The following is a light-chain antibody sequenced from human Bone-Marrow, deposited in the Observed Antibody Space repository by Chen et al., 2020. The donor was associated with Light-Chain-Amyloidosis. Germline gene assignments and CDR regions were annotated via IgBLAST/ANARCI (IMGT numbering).Light chain of an antibody. Sequence: EIVMTQSPATLSVSPGERASLSCRASQSVNANLAWYQQKAGQSPRLLIYGASTRAIGFPARFSDRGSGTEFTLTISSLQSEDFAVYYCQQYNDWPPRYTFGQGTKLEIK. CDR3: QQYNDWPPRYT. V-gene: IGKV3-15*01. CDR2: GAS. CDR1: QSVNAN. J-gene: IGKJ2*01.